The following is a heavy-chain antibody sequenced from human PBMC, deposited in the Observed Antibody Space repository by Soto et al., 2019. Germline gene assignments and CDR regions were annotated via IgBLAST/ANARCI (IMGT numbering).Heavy chain of an antibody. V-gene: IGHV4-4*02. CDR3: ERELSVIQAFDS. CDR2: VSHSGTT. Sequence: SETLSLTCAVPGGSISSGYWWNWVRQPPGKGLEWIWEVSHSGTTNYNPSLKSRVTISVDKSKNLGSLELTSVTAADTAVYYCERELSVIQAFDSWGLGTLVX. CDR1: GGSISSGYW. J-gene: IGHJ4*02.